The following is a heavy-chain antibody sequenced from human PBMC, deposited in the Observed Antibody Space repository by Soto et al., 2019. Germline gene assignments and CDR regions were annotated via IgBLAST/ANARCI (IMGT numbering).Heavy chain of an antibody. CDR1: GGSISSYY. Sequence: SETLSLTCTVSGGSISSYYWSWIRQPPGKGLEWIGYIYYSGSTSYNPSLKSRVTISVDTSKNQFSLKLSSVTAADTAVYYCARSNSYDFDYWGQGTLVTVSS. CDR3: ARSNSYDFDY. V-gene: IGHV4-59*08. J-gene: IGHJ4*02. D-gene: IGHD3-16*01. CDR2: IYYSGST.